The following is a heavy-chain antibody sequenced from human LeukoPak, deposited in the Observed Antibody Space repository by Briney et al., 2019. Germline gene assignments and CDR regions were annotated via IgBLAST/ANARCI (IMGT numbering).Heavy chain of an antibody. V-gene: IGHV3-21*01. CDR1: GFTFSSYS. J-gene: IGHJ3*02. CDR3: SRNRCGSSLDAFDI. D-gene: IGHD6-13*01. CDR2: ISSSSTYI. Sequence: GGSLSLSCAASGFTFSSYSMNWVRQAPGRGLEWVSSISSSSTYIYYADSVKGRFTISRDNAKNSLHLQMNSLRAEDTAVYYCSRNRCGSSLDAFDIWGQGTVVTVSS.